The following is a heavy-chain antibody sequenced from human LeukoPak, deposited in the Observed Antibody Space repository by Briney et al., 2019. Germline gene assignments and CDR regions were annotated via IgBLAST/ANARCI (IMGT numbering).Heavy chain of an antibody. CDR2: MYYSGIT. V-gene: IGHV4-39*01. CDR1: GGSITTSGYY. CDR3: ARHWKYCNVGDCHDNWFDP. J-gene: IGHJ5*02. D-gene: IGHD2-8*02. Sequence: PSETLSLTCSASGGSITTSGYYWGWLRQPPGKGLEWIASMYYSGITYYNPSLKSRVTTSVDTSKNHFSLRLSSVTAADTAVYYCARHWKYCNVGDCHDNWFDPWGQGTLVTVSS.